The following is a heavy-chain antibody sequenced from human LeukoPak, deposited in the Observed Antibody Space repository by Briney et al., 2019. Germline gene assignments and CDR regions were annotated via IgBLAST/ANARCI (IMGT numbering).Heavy chain of an antibody. D-gene: IGHD3-3*01. CDR2: ISGNGAST. V-gene: IGHV3-23*01. J-gene: IGHJ4*02. CDR3: AKDLNTDFWSGYYGYFDY. Sequence: GGSLRLSCAASGFTFNTCAMNWVRQAPGRGLEWVSGISGNGASTYYADSVKGRFTIPRDNSKNTLYLQMNSLRAEDTAVYYCAKDLNTDFWSGYYGYFDYWGQGTLVTVSS. CDR1: GFTFNTCA.